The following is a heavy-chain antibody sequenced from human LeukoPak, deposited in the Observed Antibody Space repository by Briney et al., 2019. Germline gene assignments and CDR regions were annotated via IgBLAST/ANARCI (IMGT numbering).Heavy chain of an antibody. CDR2: IIPILGTA. J-gene: IGHJ4*02. D-gene: IGHD1-20*01. CDR3: AREAYNWNYFDY. CDR1: GGTFSSYA. Sequence: SVKVSCKASGGTFSSYAISWVRQAPGQGLEWMGRIIPILGTANYAQKFQGRVTITTDESTSTAYMELSSLRSEDTAVYYCAREAYNWNYFDYWGQGTLVTVSS. V-gene: IGHV1-69*11.